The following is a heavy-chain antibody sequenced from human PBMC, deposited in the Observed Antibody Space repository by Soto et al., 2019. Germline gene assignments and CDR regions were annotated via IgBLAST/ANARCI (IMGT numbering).Heavy chain of an antibody. D-gene: IGHD6-13*01. V-gene: IGHV3-30*02. Sequence: GGSLRLSCAASGFTFSSYGMHWVRQAPGKGLEWVAVIWYDGSNKYYADSVKGRFTISRDNSKNTLYLQMNSLRSEDTAVYYCATAPTTYSSSWYRPQGFDYWGQGTLVTVSS. CDR1: GFTFSSYG. CDR2: IWYDGSNK. J-gene: IGHJ4*02. CDR3: ATAPTTYSSSWYRPQGFDY.